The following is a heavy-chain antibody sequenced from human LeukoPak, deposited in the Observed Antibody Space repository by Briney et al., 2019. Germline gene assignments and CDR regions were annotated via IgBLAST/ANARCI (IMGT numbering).Heavy chain of an antibody. CDR3: ARAGGYDYWSGYYRGYYFDS. V-gene: IGHV4-59*12. D-gene: IGHD3-3*01. CDR1: GGSISSYY. J-gene: IGHJ4*02. Sequence: SETLSLTCTVSGGSISSYYWSWIRQPPGKGLEWIGYIYYSGSTNYNPSLNSRVTISVDTSKNQFSLKLSSVTAADTAVYYCARAGGYDYWSGYYRGYYFDSWGQGTLVTVSS. CDR2: IYYSGST.